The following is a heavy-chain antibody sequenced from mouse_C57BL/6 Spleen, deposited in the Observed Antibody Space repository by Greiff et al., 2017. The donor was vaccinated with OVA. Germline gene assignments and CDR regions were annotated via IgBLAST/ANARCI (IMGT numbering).Heavy chain of an antibody. CDR2: FYPGSGSI. D-gene: IGHD1-1*01. CDR1: GYTFTEYT. CDR3: ARHEDKGDYYGSSYYFDY. Sequence: VKLQESGAELVKPGASVKLSCKASGYTFTEYTIHWVKQRSGQGLEWIGWFYPGSGSIKYNEKFKDKATLTADKSSSTVYMELSRLTSEDAAVYFCARHEDKGDYYGSSYYFDYWGQGTTLTVSS. V-gene: IGHV1-62-2*01. J-gene: IGHJ2*01.